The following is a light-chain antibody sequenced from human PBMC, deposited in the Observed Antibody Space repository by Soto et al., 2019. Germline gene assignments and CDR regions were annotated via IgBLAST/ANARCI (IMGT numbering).Light chain of an antibody. V-gene: IGKV3-15*01. CDR1: QGVSNN. J-gene: IGKJ5*01. CDR3: QQYNNWPPIT. CDR2: GAS. Sequence: ETVMTQSPATLSVSPGDTATLSCRASQGVSNNLAWYQQRPGQAPRLLIYGASTRATGVPTRFSGSGSGTEFTLTISSLQSEDFAVYFCQQYNNWPPITFGQGTRLEIK.